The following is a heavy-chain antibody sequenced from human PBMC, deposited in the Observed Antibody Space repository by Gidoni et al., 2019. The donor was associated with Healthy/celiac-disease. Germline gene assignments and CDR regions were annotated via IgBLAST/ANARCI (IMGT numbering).Heavy chain of an antibody. Sequence: EVQLVESGGGLVKPGGSLSLSCPASGFTFSSYSMNWVRQAQGKGLEWVSSISSSSSYIYYADSVKGRFTISRDNAKNSLYLQMNSLRAEDTAVYYCARDPADSSGWFHIPGFDYWGQGTLVTVSS. J-gene: IGHJ4*02. CDR3: ARDPADSSGWFHIPGFDY. CDR2: ISSSSSYI. CDR1: GFTFSSYS. V-gene: IGHV3-21*01. D-gene: IGHD6-19*01.